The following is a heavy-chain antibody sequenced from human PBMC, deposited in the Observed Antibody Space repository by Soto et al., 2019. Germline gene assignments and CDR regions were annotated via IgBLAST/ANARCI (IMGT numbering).Heavy chain of an antibody. D-gene: IGHD3-16*02. V-gene: IGHV4-39*01. CDR3: ARLTIMITFGGVIVPGNFDY. J-gene: IGHJ4*02. Sequence: SETLSLTCTVSGGSISSSSYYWGWIRQPQGKGREWIGSFYYSGSTYYNPSLKSRVTISVDTSKNQFSLKLSSVTAADTAVYYCARLTIMITFGGVIVPGNFDYWGQGTLVTVSS. CDR2: FYYSGST. CDR1: GGSISSSSYY.